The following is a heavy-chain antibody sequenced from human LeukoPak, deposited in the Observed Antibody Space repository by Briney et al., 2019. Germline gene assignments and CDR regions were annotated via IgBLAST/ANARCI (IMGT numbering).Heavy chain of an antibody. CDR1: GYSFTSCW. CDR3: ARRFVSSDSYRYAFDI. J-gene: IGHJ3*02. CDR2: IFPDDSDT. D-gene: IGHD6-19*01. V-gene: IGHV5-51*01. Sequence: GESLKISCKGSGYSFTSCWIGWVRQMPGKGLEWMGSIFPDDSDTRYSPSFEGQVTISADKSISTAYLHWSSLKASDTAMYFRARRFVSSDSYRYAFDIWGQGTMVTVSS.